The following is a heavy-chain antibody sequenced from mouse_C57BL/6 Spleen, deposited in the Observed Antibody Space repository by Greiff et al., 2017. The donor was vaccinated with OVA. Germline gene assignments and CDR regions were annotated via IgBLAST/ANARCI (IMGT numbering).Heavy chain of an antibody. CDR2: ISYDGSN. CDR3: ARGEGYDGYYRRYFDV. CDR1: GYSITSGYY. Sequence: EVHLVESGPGLVKPSQSLSLTCSVTGYSITSGYYWNWIRQFPGNKLEWMGYISYDGSNNYNPSLKNRISITRDTSKNQFFLKLNSVTTEDTATYYCARGEGYDGYYRRYFDVWGTGTTVTVSS. D-gene: IGHD2-3*01. J-gene: IGHJ1*03. V-gene: IGHV3-6*01.